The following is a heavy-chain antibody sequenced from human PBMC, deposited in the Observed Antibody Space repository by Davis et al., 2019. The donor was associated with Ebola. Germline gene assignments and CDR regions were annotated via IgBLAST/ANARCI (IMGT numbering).Heavy chain of an antibody. CDR1: GFTFSSYA. Sequence: GESLKISCAASGFTFSSYAMSWVRQAPGKGLEWVSAISGSGGSTYYADSVKGRFTISRDNSKNTLYLQMNSLRAEDTAVYYCAKDLSYNWNDVWDYWGQGTLVTVSS. CDR2: ISGSGGST. V-gene: IGHV3-23*01. D-gene: IGHD1-20*01. J-gene: IGHJ4*02. CDR3: AKDLSYNWNDVWDY.